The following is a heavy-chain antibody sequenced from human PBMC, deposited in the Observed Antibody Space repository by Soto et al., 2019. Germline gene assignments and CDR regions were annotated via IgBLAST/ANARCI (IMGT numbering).Heavy chain of an antibody. J-gene: IGHJ4*02. CDR1: GGSTNSRGDY. Sequence: PSETLSLTCTVSGGSTNSRGDYWGWIRQPPGKGLEWIGSVYYSGSTHDNPSLQSRVTISVDTSRNQFSLNLISVTAADTAVYFCARQPRGPGYGERGFYFDYWGQGTLVTVSS. V-gene: IGHV4-39*01. CDR2: VYYSGST. CDR3: ARQPRGPGYGERGFYFDY. D-gene: IGHD3-16*01.